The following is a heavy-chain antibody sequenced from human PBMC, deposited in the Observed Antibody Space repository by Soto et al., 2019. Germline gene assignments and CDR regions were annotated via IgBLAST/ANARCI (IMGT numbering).Heavy chain of an antibody. D-gene: IGHD2-2*01. J-gene: IGHJ6*03. Sequence: QVQLVQSGAEVEKPGASVKVSCKASGYTFTNYAVHWVRQAPGQRLEWMGWINAGNGNTRFSKNLKGRVTITRDTSARTVYMELSSLRSEDTAVYYCARGHLAVVPVASWFYYMDVWGKGTTVTVSS. CDR2: INAGNGNT. CDR3: ARGHLAVVPVASWFYYMDV. V-gene: IGHV1-3*01. CDR1: GYTFTNYA.